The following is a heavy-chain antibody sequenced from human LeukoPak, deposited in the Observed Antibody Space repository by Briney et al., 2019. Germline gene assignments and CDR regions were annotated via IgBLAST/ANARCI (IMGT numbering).Heavy chain of an antibody. V-gene: IGHV3-53*05. CDR1: GFTVSSDY. CDR3: ARNWSDP. Sequence: QPGGSLRLSCAASGFTVSSDYMSWVRQAPGKGLEWVSVIYSGGSTYYADSVKGRFTISRDKSKNTVYLQMNSLRFEDTAMYYCARNWSDPWGQGTLVTVSS. J-gene: IGHJ5*02. CDR2: IYSGGST.